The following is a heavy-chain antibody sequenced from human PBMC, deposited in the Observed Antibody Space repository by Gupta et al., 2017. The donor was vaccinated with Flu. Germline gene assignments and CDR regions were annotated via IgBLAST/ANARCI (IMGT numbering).Heavy chain of an antibody. CDR1: GFTFSSYS. V-gene: IGHV3-21*01. Sequence: EVQLVESGGGLVKPGGSLRLSCAASGFTFSSYSMTWVRQAPGKGLEWVSSISSSSSYIYYADSVKGRFTISRDNAKNALYLQMNSLRAEDTAVYYCAREDVVGATKEFLDDWGQGTLVTVSS. J-gene: IGHJ4*02. CDR2: ISSSSSYI. D-gene: IGHD1-26*01. CDR3: AREDVVGATKEFLDD.